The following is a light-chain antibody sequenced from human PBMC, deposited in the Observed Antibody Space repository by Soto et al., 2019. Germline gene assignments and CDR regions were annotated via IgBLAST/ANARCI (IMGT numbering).Light chain of an antibody. CDR1: QSISSW. CDR3: QQYNSYSPT. CDR2: DAS. V-gene: IGKV1-5*01. Sequence: DILMTQSPSTLSASVGDRVTITCRASQSISSWLAWYQQKPGKAPKLLIYDASSLESGVPSRFSGSGSGTEFTLTISSLQPDDFATYYCQQYNSYSPTFGQGTRWISN. J-gene: IGKJ1*01.